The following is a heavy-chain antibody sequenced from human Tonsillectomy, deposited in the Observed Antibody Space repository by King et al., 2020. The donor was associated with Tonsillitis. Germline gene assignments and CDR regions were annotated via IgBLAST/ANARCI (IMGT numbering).Heavy chain of an antibody. J-gene: IGHJ6*02. CDR3: ANDSPDVYGSSWTYYYYGMDV. CDR1: GFTFSSYG. CDR2: ISYDGSNK. V-gene: IGHV3-30*18. D-gene: IGHD6-13*01. Sequence: VQLVESGGGVVQPGRSLRLSCAASGFTFSSYGMHWVRQAPGKGLEWVAVISYDGSNKYYADSVKGRFTISRDNSKNTLYLQMNSLRAEDTAVYYCANDSPDVYGSSWTYYYYGMDVWGQGTTVTVSS.